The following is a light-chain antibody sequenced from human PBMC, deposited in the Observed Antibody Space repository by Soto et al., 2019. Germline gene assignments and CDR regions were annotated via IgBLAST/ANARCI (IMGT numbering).Light chain of an antibody. V-gene: IGKV4-1*01. CDR1: QSLFTSSNIKDN. J-gene: IGKJ5*01. Sequence: DILMTKPQNSLAVPLAERATTNCNPTQSLFTSSNIKDNLPWYQHNPGQSPKLVIYWASSRESGVPDRFSGSGSGTDFTLTISSLQAEDVAVYYCQQYFHAPITFGQGTRLEIK. CDR3: QQYFHAPIT. CDR2: WAS.